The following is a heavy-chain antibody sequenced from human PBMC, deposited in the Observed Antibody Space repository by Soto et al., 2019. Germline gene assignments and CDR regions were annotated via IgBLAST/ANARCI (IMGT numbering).Heavy chain of an antibody. CDR3: ARGLIPTAMVSFYFDY. D-gene: IGHD5-18*01. V-gene: IGHV4-34*01. CDR2: INHSGST. J-gene: IGHJ4*02. Sequence: QVQLQQWGAGLLKPSETLSLTCSVYGGSFSGYYWSWIRQPPGKGLEWIGEINHSGSTNDNQSLKSRVTISVDTSKNQFSLKLSSVTAADTAVYYCARGLIPTAMVSFYFDYWGQGTLVTVSS. CDR1: GGSFSGYY.